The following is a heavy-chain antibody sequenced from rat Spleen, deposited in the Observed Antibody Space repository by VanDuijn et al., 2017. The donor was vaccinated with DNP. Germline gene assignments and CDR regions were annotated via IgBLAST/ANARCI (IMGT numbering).Heavy chain of an antibody. CDR2: ISSDVITT. D-gene: IGHD2-1*01. Sequence: EVQLVESGGGFVRPGRSLKLSCAASGFTFSNYHMAWVRQAPTKGLEWVASISSDVITTYYGNSVKGRFTISRDNAKRSLYLKMDSLRSEDTATYYCARDLHTYLGSYFDYWGQGVMVTVSS. V-gene: IGHV5-20*01. CDR3: ARDLHTYLGSYFDY. J-gene: IGHJ2*01. CDR1: GFTFSNYH.